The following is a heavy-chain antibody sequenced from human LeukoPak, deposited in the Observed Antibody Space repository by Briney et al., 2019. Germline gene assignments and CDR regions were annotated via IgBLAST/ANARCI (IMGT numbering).Heavy chain of an antibody. J-gene: IGHJ4*02. CDR3: TKDRRGPAAGTWYFDS. CDR1: GLTFSSHA. Sequence: GGSLRLSCAASGLTFSSHAMTWVRQAPGKGLEWVSAISGSGGSTYYGDSVKGRFTISRDNSKNTVYLQLNSLRAGDTAIYYCTKDRRGPAAGTWYFDSWGQGTLVTVSS. CDR2: ISGSGGST. D-gene: IGHD6-13*01. V-gene: IGHV3-23*02.